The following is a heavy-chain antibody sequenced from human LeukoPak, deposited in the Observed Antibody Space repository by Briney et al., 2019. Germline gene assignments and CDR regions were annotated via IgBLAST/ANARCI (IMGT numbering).Heavy chain of an antibody. V-gene: IGHV3-30-3*01. CDR3: ARPYSSGWRDAFDI. D-gene: IGHD6-19*01. CDR1: GYTHSSYA. Sequence: GGSLRLFCAASGYTHSSYAMLWVRQAPGKGLEWVKVISYDGSNKYYADSVKCRFTISRDNSKNTLYLQMNSLRAEDTAVYYCARPYSSGWRDAFDIWGQGTMVTVSS. CDR2: ISYDGSNK. J-gene: IGHJ3*02.